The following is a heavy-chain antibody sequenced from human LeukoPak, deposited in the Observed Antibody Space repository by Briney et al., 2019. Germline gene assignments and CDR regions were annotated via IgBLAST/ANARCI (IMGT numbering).Heavy chain of an antibody. D-gene: IGHD3-10*01. CDR1: GYTFTGYH. V-gene: IGHV1-2*02. J-gene: IGHJ4*02. CDR3: LRGGVRGVMAGAHY. Sequence: ASLRVSCKASGYTFTGYHMHWVRQAPGQGLEWMGWINPNSGGTNYAQNFQGRVTMTRDTAISTAYMVLSRLRSAPPPVYFSLRGGVRGVMAGAHYWGQGTLVTVSS. CDR2: INPNSGGT.